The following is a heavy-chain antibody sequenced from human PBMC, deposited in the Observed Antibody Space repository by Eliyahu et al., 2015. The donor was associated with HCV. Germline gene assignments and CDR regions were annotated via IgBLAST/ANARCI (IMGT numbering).Heavy chain of an antibody. J-gene: IGHJ4*02. D-gene: IGHD2-2*01. CDR2: IYYSGST. V-gene: IGHV4-39*01. CDR1: XXXIXSXSYX. Sequence: QLQLQESGPGLVKPSETLSLTCTVSXXXIXSXSYXWXWIRQPPGKGLEWIGSIYYSGSTYYNPSLKSRVTISVDTSKNQFSLKLSSVTAADTAVYYCARLGDIVVVPVRGNYFDYWGQGTLVTVSS. CDR3: ARLGDIVVVPVRGNYFDY.